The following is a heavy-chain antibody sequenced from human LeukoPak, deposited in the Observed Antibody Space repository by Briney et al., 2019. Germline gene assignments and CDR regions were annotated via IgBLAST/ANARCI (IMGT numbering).Heavy chain of an antibody. Sequence: SGPPLVKSTQTLTVTCTFSGFSLSTTGVGVGWIRQPPGKALEFLALFYRDDDKRYSPSLKTRLTVTRDTSKNQVILRMTNMDPVDTATYYCALSRGEYGDFFNWFDPWGQGTPVTVSS. V-gene: IGHV2-5*02. CDR1: GFSLSTTGVG. CDR3: ALSRGEYGDFFNWFDP. CDR2: FYRDDDK. J-gene: IGHJ5*02. D-gene: IGHD4-17*01.